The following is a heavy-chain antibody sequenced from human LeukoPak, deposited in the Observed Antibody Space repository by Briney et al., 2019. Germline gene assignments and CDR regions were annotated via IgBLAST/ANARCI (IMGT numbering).Heavy chain of an antibody. J-gene: IGHJ4*02. D-gene: IGHD3-22*01. V-gene: IGHV3-30*18. CDR1: GFTFSSYG. CDR3: AKAMYADYDSSDL. Sequence: GGALKLSFAASGFTFSSYGMHWVRPAPGKGVEGVAVISRDGSNKYYADSVKGRLTISRDNSKNTLYLQMNSLRGEDTAVYYCAKAMYADYDSSDLWGQGTLVTVSS. CDR2: ISRDGSNK.